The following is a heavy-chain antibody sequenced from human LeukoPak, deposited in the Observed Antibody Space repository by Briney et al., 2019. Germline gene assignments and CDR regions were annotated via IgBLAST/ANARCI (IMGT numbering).Heavy chain of an antibody. D-gene: IGHD5-18*01. CDR2: MYYSGST. J-gene: IGHJ4*02. Sequence: SETLSLTCTVSGGSISNYYWTWIRQPPGKGLEWIGYMYYSGSTSYNPSLKGRVTISVDKSKKQFSLKLSSVTAADTAVYYCARGRKYTSGYRVTELGSGYSDYWGQGTLVTVSS. CDR3: ARGRKYTSGYRVTELGSGYSDY. V-gene: IGHV4-59*01. CDR1: GGSISNYY.